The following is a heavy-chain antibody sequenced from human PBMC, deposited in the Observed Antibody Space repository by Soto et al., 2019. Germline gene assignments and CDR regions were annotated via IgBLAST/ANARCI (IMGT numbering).Heavy chain of an antibody. Sequence: QVQLQQWGAGLLKPSETLSLTCAVYGGSFSGYYWSWIRQPPGKGLEWIGEINHSGSTNYNPSLKTRITISVDTSNIQVSRKLSSVTAADTAVYYCARGVSSSAHMYYFDYWGQGTVVTVSS. CDR3: ARGVSSSAHMYYFDY. D-gene: IGHD6-6*01. CDR1: GGSFSGYY. V-gene: IGHV4-34*01. J-gene: IGHJ4*02. CDR2: INHSGST.